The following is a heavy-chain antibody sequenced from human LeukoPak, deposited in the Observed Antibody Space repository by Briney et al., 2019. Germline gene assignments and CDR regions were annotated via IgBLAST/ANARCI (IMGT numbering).Heavy chain of an antibody. D-gene: IGHD2-21*02. V-gene: IGHV3-23*01. Sequence: GGSLILSCAASGFTFSSYAMSWVRQAPGKGLEWVSAISGSGGSTYYADSVKGRFTISRDNSKNTLYLQMNSLRAEDTAVYYCAKDWPLAHCGGDCYPPFDPWGQGTLVTVSS. J-gene: IGHJ5*02. CDR3: AKDWPLAHCGGDCYPPFDP. CDR1: GFTFSSYA. CDR2: ISGSGGST.